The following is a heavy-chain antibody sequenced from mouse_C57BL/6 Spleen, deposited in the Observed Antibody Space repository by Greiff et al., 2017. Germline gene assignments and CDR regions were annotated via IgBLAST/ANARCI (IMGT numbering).Heavy chain of an antibody. J-gene: IGHJ2*01. CDR2: IYPGDGDT. CDR1: GYAFSSSW. CDR3: ARFRDYYGSDDY. D-gene: IGHD1-1*01. V-gene: IGHV1-82*01. Sequence: QVQLQQSGPELVKPGASVKISCKASGYAFSSSWMNWVKQRPGKGLEWIGRIYPGDGDTNYNGKFKGKATLTADKSSSTAYMQLSSLTSEDSAVYFCARFRDYYGSDDYWGQGTTLTVSS.